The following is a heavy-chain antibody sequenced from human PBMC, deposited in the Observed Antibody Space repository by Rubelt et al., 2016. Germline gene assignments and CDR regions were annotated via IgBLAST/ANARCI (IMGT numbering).Heavy chain of an antibody. D-gene: IGHD5-18*01. CDR1: GFTFSNYA. J-gene: IGHJ4*02. CDR2: ISGSGAGT. Sequence: EVQLLESGGDLVQPGGSLRLSCAASGFTFSNYAMSWVRPAPGKGLEWVSAISGSGAGTYYADSVKGRYPIPRDNSKNTLYLQMNSLRAEDTAVYHCAKQRGYNPISNFDYWGQGTLVTVSS. V-gene: IGHV3-23*01. CDR3: AKQRGYNPISNFDY.